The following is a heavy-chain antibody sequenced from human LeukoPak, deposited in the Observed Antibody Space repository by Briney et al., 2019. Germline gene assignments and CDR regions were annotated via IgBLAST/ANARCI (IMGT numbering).Heavy chain of an antibody. CDR2: ITGGGDAT. V-gene: IGHV3-23*01. D-gene: IGHD3-10*01. J-gene: IGHJ4*02. CDR3: AKAGTPGIPFDY. Sequence: GGSLRLSCAAPGFTFSSSAMSWVRQAPGKGLEWVSTITGGGDATDYAASVKGRFTVSRDNSKNTLYLQMNSLRAEDTAVYYCAKAGTPGIPFDYWGQGTLVTVSS. CDR1: GFTFSSSA.